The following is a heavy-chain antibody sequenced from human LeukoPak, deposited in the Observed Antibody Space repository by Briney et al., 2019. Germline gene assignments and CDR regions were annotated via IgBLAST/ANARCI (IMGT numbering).Heavy chain of an antibody. J-gene: IGHJ4*02. CDR1: GFTFSNYA. CDR2: LGGGGIDT. Sequence: PGGSLRLSCAASGFTFSNYAMSWVRQAPGKGLEWVSTLGGGGIDTYYADSVKGRFTISRDNSKNTLYLQMNSLRAEDTAVYYCAKEYCSGGSCYEEAFDYWGQGTLVTVSS. CDR3: AKEYCSGGSCYEEAFDY. D-gene: IGHD2-15*01. V-gene: IGHV3-23*01.